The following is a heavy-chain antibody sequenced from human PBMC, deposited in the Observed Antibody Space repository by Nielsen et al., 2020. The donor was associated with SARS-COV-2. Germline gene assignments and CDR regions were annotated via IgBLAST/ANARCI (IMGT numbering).Heavy chain of an antibody. CDR2: IIPIFGTA. CDR3: ARDGVDSSGNILRYYYYGMDV. D-gene: IGHD3-22*01. V-gene: IGHV1-69*13. CDR1: GGTFSSYA. Sequence: SVKVSCKASGGTFSSYAISWVRQAPGQGLEWMGGIIPIFGTANYAQKFQGRVTITADESTSTAYMELSSLRAEDTAVYYCARDGVDSSGNILRYYYYGMDVWGQGTTVTVSS. J-gene: IGHJ6*02.